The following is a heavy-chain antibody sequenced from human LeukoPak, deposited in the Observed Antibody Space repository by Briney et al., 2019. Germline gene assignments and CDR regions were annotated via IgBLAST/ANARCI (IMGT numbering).Heavy chain of an antibody. CDR2: ISGSGGST. D-gene: IGHD4-17*01. Sequence: GGFLRLSCAASGFTFSNFAMSWVRQAPGKGLEWVSAISGSGGSTYYADSVKGRFTISRDNSKNTLYLQMNSLRAEDTAVYYCASHLLTTVTVGGDWGQGTLVTVSS. J-gene: IGHJ4*02. CDR3: ASHLLTTVTVGGD. V-gene: IGHV3-23*01. CDR1: GFTFSNFA.